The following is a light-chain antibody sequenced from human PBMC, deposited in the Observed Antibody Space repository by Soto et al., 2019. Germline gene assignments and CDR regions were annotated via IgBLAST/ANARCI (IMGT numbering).Light chain of an antibody. CDR1: GSNIGSDT. J-gene: IGLJ2*01. Sequence: QSVLTQPPSASGTPGQRVTISWSGSGSNIGSDTVNWYQQLPGTAPKLLIYSINQRPSGVPDRFSGSKSGTSASLAISGLQSDDEADYYCAAWDDSLNGVVFGGGTKVTVL. V-gene: IGLV1-44*01. CDR2: SIN. CDR3: AAWDDSLNGVV.